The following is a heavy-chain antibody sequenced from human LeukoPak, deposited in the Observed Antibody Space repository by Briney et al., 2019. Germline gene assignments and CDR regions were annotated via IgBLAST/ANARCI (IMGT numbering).Heavy chain of an antibody. CDR2: IYHSGST. D-gene: IGHD3-22*01. CDR1: GYSISSGYY. Sequence: SETLSLTCTVSGYSISSGYYWGWIRQPPGKGLEWIGSIYHSGSTNYNPSLTSRVTISVDTSKNQFSLKLSSVTAADTAVYYCARGGWYYYDSSGYYYLNFDYWGQGTLVTVSS. V-gene: IGHV4-38-2*02. J-gene: IGHJ4*02. CDR3: ARGGWYYYDSSGYYYLNFDY.